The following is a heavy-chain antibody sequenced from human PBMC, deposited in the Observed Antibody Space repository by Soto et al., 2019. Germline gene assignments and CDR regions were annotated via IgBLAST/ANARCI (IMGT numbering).Heavy chain of an antibody. V-gene: IGHV4-59*01. J-gene: IGHJ5*02. CDR2: IYYSGST. CDR3: ARVRDIVVVPAATISGFDP. D-gene: IGHD2-2*01. CDR1: GGSISSYY. Sequence: SETLSLTCTVSGGSISSYYWSWIRQPPGKGLEWIGYIYYSGSTNYNPSLKSRVTISVDTSKNQFSLKLSSVTAADTAVYYCARVRDIVVVPAATISGFDPWGQGTLVTVSS.